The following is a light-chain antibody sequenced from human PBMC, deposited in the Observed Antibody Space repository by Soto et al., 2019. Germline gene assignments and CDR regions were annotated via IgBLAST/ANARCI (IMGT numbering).Light chain of an antibody. Sequence: DIHLTQSPSPLSASVGYRFAITCLASQSIRTYLNWYQQKPGKAPKVLIYAASNLQSGVPPRFSGSGSGTDFTLTISSLQPEDVATYFCQQSYRKPTTFGQGTRLEIK. CDR1: QSIRTY. V-gene: IGKV1-39*01. CDR3: QQSYRKPTT. CDR2: AAS. J-gene: IGKJ5*01.